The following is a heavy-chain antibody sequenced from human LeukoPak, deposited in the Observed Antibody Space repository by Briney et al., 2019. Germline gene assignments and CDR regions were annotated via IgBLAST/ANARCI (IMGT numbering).Heavy chain of an antibody. D-gene: IGHD5-18*01. Sequence: GGSLRLSCAASGFTFSSYAMHWVRQAPGKGLEWAAVISYDGSNKYYADSVKGRFTISRDNSKNTLYLQMNSLRAEDTAVYYCARSRIQPSYYFDYWGQGTLVTVSS. V-gene: IGHV3-30*04. J-gene: IGHJ4*02. CDR1: GFTFSSYA. CDR3: ARSRIQPSYYFDY. CDR2: ISYDGSNK.